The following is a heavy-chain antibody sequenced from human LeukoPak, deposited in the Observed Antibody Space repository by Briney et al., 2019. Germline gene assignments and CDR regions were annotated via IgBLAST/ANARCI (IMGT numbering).Heavy chain of an antibody. CDR1: GFTFSSYW. CDR3: ARTRVVVAATPGVYDY. V-gene: IGHV3-7*01. J-gene: IGHJ4*02. D-gene: IGHD2-15*01. CDR2: IKQDGSEK. Sequence: GGSLRLSCAASGFTFSSYWMSWVRQAPGKGLEWVANIKQDGSEKYYVDSVKGRFTISRDNAKNSLYLQMNSLRAEDTAVYYCARTRVVVAATPGVYDYWGQGTLVTVSS.